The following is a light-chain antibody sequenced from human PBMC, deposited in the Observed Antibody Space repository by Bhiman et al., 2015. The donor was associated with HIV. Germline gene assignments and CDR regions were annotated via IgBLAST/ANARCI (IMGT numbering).Light chain of an antibody. V-gene: IGLV3-21*01. Sequence: SYELTQPPSVSVAPGKTARITCGGNNIESKSVHWYQQKPGQAPVLVIYYDSDRPSGIPERFSGSNSGNTATLTISGTQAMDEADYYCQAWDSSTGVFGTGTKVTVL. CDR2: YDS. CDR3: QAWDSSTGV. J-gene: IGLJ1*01. CDR1: NIESKS.